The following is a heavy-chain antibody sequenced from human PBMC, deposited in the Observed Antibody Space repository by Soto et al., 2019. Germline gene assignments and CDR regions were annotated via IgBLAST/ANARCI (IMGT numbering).Heavy chain of an antibody. CDR2: ISSNGGST. CDR3: VKINYYDSSGLTQKDYYYYYYGMDV. V-gene: IGHV3-64D*06. D-gene: IGHD3-22*01. Sequence: GGSLRLSCSASGFTFSSYAMHWVRQAPGKGLEYVSAISSNGGSTYYADSVKGRFTISRDNSKNTLYLQMSSLRAEDTAVYCCVKINYYDSSGLTQKDYYYYYYGMDVWGQGTTVTV. J-gene: IGHJ6*02. CDR1: GFTFSSYA.